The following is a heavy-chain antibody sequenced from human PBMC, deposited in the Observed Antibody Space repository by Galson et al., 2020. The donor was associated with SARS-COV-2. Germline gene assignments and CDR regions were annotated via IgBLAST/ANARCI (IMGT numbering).Heavy chain of an antibody. CDR1: GNRFTSYW. D-gene: IGHD2-8*01. V-gene: IGHV5-51*01. J-gene: IGHJ6*02. CDR3: ARHTADCSNGICYADYYHGMDV. CDR2: VFPGDSET. Sequence: GESLKISCQASGNRFTSYWIGWVRQMPGKGLAWMGIVFPGDSETRYSPSFQGQVHISADKSISTAYLQWSSLKASDTAMYYCARHTADCSNGICYADYYHGMDVWGQGTAVTVS.